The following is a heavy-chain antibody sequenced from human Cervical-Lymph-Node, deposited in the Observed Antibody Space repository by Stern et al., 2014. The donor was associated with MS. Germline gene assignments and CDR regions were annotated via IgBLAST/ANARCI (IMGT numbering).Heavy chain of an antibody. V-gene: IGHV1-24*01. CDR3: AGMVRDDWYFDL. CDR1: GYTLTEFS. Sequence: VQLLESGAEVKKPGASVKVSCKVSGYTLTEFSMHWVRQAPGKGLEWMGGFDPEDGETISAQKFQGRVTMTEDTSTDTAYMELSSLRSEDTAVYYCAGMVRDDWYFDLWGRGTLVTVSS. J-gene: IGHJ2*01. CDR2: FDPEDGET. D-gene: IGHD3-10*01.